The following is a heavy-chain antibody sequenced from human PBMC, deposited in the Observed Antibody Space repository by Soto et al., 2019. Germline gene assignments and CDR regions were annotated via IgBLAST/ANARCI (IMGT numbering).Heavy chain of an antibody. Sequence: SVKVSCKASGGSFGKSAINWVRQTPGQGLEWLGGFIPVYRTLNYAQKFQGRVTITADESTGTAYMTLSSLASDDTAVYYCATGVIWIGYFTVDAWGQGTRVPV. D-gene: IGHD3-3*01. CDR2: FIPVYRTL. CDR1: GGSFGKSA. J-gene: IGHJ5*02. V-gene: IGHV1-69*13. CDR3: ATGVIWIGYFTVDA.